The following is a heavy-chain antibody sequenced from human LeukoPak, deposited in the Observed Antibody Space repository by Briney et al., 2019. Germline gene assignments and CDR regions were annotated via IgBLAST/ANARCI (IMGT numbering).Heavy chain of an antibody. CDR3: ASRSDY. CDR1: GFSFSTYS. V-gene: IGHV3-48*04. J-gene: IGHJ4*02. CDR2: ISGGSTTI. Sequence: PGGSLRLSCAASGFSFSTYSMNWVRQAPGKGLEWVSYISGGSTTIYYADSVKGRFTISRDNAKNSLYLQMNSLRAEDTAVYYCASRSDYWGQGTLVTVSS.